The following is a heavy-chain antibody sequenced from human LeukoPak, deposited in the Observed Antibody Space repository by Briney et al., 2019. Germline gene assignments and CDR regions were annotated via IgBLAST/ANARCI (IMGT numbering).Heavy chain of an antibody. CDR3: ARVPNEAGVDY. CDR1: GSTVTSYG. CDR2: INPSGGST. Sequence: ASVKVSCKASGSTVTSYGISWERQAPGQGLEWMGIINPSGGSTSYAQKFQGSVTMTRDTSTSTVYMELSSLRSDDTAVYYCARVPNEAGVDYWGQGTLVTVSS. D-gene: IGHD6-19*01. J-gene: IGHJ4*02. V-gene: IGHV1-46*01.